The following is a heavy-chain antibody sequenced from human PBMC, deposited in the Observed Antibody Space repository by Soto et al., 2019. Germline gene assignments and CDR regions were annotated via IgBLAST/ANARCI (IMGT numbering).Heavy chain of an antibody. D-gene: IGHD3-22*01. J-gene: IGHJ4*02. CDR2: IYHSGST. V-gene: IGHV4-38-2*01. CDR1: GYSISSGYY. Sequence: DTLSLTCAVSGYSISSGYYWGWIRQPPGKGLEWIGSIYHSGSTYYNPSLKSRVTISVDTSKNQFSLKLSSVTAADTAVYYCASLNARYDSSGPLVRWGQGTLVTVSS. CDR3: ASLNARYDSSGPLVR.